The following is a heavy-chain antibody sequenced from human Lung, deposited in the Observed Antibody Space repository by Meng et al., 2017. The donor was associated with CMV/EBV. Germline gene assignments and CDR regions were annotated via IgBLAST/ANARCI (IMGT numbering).Heavy chain of an antibody. CDR3: ARDPYATGWAG. V-gene: IGHV4-4*02. CDR1: GGSISISTW. D-gene: IGHD6-19*01. Sequence: RLTDPGSRLVKPSGTLSLTCAVSGGSISISTWWSWVRQPPGKGLEWIGEIYHSGGTNYNPSLRGRVTISLDKSKNQFSLTLRSVTAADTAVYYCARDPYATGWAGWGQGTLVTVSS. CDR2: IYHSGGT. J-gene: IGHJ4*02.